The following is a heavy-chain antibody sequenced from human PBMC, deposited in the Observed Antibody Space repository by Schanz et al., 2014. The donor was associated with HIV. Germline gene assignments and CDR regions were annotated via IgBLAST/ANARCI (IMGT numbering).Heavy chain of an antibody. CDR3: ARVALAVDGADYGMDV. CDR1: GFIFNDFA. Sequence: EVQLVESGGGLLQPGRSLRLSCAASGFIFNDFAMHWVRQAPGKGLEWVSTISWNSGSIAYADSVKGRFTISRDNAKNTLYLQMNSLRAEDTAVYYCARVALAVDGADYGMDVWGQGIMVTVSS. V-gene: IGHV3-9*01. CDR2: ISWNSGSI. D-gene: IGHD2-2*01. J-gene: IGHJ6*02.